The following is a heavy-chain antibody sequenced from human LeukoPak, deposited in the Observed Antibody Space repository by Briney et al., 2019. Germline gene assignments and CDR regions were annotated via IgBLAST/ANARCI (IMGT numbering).Heavy chain of an antibody. CDR2: IYTSGST. CDR1: GGSLSSGSDH. J-gene: IGHJ6*03. V-gene: IGHV4-61*02. D-gene: IGHD1-26*01. Sequence: SETLSLTCTVSGGSLSSGSDHWSWIRQPAGKGLEWIGLIYTSGSTNYNPSLKSRVTMSVDTSKKQFSLKLSSVTAADTAVYYCARVRGSSGSYEYYHYMDVWGKGTTVTISS. CDR3: ARVRGSSGSYEYYHYMDV.